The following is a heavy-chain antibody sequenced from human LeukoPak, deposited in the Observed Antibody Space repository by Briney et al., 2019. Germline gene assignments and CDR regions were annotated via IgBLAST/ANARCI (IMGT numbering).Heavy chain of an antibody. J-gene: IGHJ3*02. Sequence: SQTLSLTCTVSGGSISSGDYYWGWIRQPPGKGLEWIVSIYYSGSTYYNPSLKSRVTISVDTSKKQFSLKLSSVTAADTAVYYCARDERYCGGGSCYPGAFDIWGQGTMVTVSS. D-gene: IGHD2-15*01. CDR2: IYYSGST. CDR1: GGSISSGDYY. CDR3: ARDERYCGGGSCYPGAFDI. V-gene: IGHV4-39*07.